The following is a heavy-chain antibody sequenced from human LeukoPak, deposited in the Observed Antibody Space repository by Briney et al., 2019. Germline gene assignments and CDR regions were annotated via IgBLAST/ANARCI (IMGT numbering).Heavy chain of an antibody. CDR1: GYTFTSYG. CDR3: ARASGYYAAEIDY. V-gene: IGHV1-18*01. D-gene: IGHD3-22*01. Sequence: ASVKVSCKASGYTFTSYGISWVRQAPGQGLEWMGWISAYNGNTNYAQKLQGRVTMTTDTSTSTAYVELRSLRSDDTAVYYCARASGYYAAEIDYWGQGTLVTVSS. CDR2: ISAYNGNT. J-gene: IGHJ4*02.